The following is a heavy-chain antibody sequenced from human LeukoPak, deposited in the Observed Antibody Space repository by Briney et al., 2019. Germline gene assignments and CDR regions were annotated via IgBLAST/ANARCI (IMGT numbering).Heavy chain of an antibody. CDR2: IYYSGST. D-gene: IGHD5-24*01. J-gene: IGHJ4*02. CDR3: ARDRGDGYNDY. V-gene: IGHV4-31*03. Sequence: PSQTLSLTCTVSGGSISSGGYYWSWIRQHPGKGLEWIGYIYYSGSTYYSPSLKSRVTISVDTSKNQFSLRLSSVAAADTAIYYCARDRGDGYNDYWGQGTLVTVSS. CDR1: GGSISSGGYY.